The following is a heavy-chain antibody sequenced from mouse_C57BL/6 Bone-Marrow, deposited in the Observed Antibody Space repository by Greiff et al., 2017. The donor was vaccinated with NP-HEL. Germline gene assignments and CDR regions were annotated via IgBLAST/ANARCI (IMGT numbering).Heavy chain of an antibody. CDR3: ARGVYYYGSSYDY. D-gene: IGHD1-1*01. Sequence: VKLQESGPELVKPGASVKISCKASGYAFSSSWMNWVKQRPGKGLEWIGRIYPGDGDTNYNGKFKGKATLTADKSSSTAYMQLSSLTSEDSAVYFCARGVYYYGSSYDYWGQGTTLTVSS. CDR2: IYPGDGDT. CDR1: GYAFSSSW. V-gene: IGHV1-82*01. J-gene: IGHJ2*01.